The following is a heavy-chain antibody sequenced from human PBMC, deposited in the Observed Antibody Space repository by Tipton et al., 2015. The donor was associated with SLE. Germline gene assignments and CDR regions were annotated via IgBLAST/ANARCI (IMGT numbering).Heavy chain of an antibody. J-gene: IGHJ5*02. CDR3: ARGFLEMFDP. D-gene: IGHD3-3*01. CDR2: IYYSVAT. V-gene: IGHV4-39*07. CDR1: GGSISSSGHY. Sequence: GLVKPSETLSLTCSVSGGSISSSGHYWGWIRQPPGKGLEWIGSIYYSVATHYNPSLKSRVTISADTSKNQLSLKLTSVTAADTAVYYCARGFLEMFDPWGPGNLVTVSS.